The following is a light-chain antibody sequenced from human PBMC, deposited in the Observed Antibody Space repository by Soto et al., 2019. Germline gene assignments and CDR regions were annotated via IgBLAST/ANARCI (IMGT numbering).Light chain of an antibody. CDR1: QRVSTY. V-gene: IGKV3-11*01. CDR2: DSS. Sequence: EIVLTQSPATLSLSPGETATLSCRASQRVSTYLAWYQQKPGQAPRLLIYDSSYRATGIPARFSGSGSGTDFTLTIYSLEPEDFAVYYCQQYCSSSITFGGGTKVDIK. CDR3: QQYCSSSIT. J-gene: IGKJ4*01.